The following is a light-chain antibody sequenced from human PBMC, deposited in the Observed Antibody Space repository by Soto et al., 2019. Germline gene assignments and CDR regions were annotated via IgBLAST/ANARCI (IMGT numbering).Light chain of an antibody. J-gene: IGLJ1*01. Sequence: QSALTQPASVSGSPGQAITVSCSGTSSDIGAHNFVSWYQQHPGKAPKLMIYEVSNRPSGVSNRFSGSKSGNTASLTISGLQAEDEADYYCSSYTSSSTYVFGTGTKATVL. CDR1: SSDIGAHNF. V-gene: IGLV2-14*01. CDR3: SSYTSSSTYV. CDR2: EVS.